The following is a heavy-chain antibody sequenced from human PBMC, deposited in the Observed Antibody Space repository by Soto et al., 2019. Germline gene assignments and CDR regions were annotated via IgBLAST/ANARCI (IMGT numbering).Heavy chain of an antibody. Sequence: ASVKVSCKASGYTFSSYGISWVRRAPGQGLEWMGWISVYNGNTDYAQNLQGRVTMTTDTSTSTAYMELRSLRSDDTAVYYCARGLGDIVEVPGADAAVRDAFDIWGPGTTVTVSS. V-gene: IGHV1-18*01. CDR3: ARGLGDIVEVPGADAAVRDAFDI. J-gene: IGHJ3*02. D-gene: IGHD2-2*01. CDR2: ISVYNGNT. CDR1: GYTFSSYG.